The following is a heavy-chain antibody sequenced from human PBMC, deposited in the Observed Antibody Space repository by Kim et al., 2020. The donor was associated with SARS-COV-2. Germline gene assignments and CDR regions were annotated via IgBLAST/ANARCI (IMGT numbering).Heavy chain of an antibody. Sequence: SETLSLTCAAYGGSFSNYYLSWMRQPPGKGLEWIGEIYHSGNTNYNPALKRRRTISVGTTTNKTLLKMTSVLAAETAVYYYATHFDS. CDR3: ATHFDS. CDR1: GGSFSNYY. V-gene: IGHV4-34*01. CDR2: IYHSGNT. J-gene: IGHJ5*01.